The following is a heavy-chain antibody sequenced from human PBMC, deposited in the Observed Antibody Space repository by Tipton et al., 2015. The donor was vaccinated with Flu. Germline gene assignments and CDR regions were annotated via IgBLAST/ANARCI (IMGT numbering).Heavy chain of an antibody. CDR1: GGSISSSSHY. V-gene: IGHV4-39*01. CDR2: VFYSGST. J-gene: IGHJ5*01. CDR3: ARRTFSNYVSEPKNWFDF. Sequence: TLSLTCTVSGGSISSSSHYWGWIRQPPGKGLEWIGSVFYSGSTYYNPSLKSRVSISVDTSNDQFSLNLTSVTAADTAVYFCARRTFSNYVSEPKNWFDFWGQGTLVTVSS. D-gene: IGHD4-11*01.